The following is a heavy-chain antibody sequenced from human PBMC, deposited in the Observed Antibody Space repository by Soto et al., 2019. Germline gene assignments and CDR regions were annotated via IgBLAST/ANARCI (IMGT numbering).Heavy chain of an antibody. CDR3: AKGMRYCSSTSCSTMSHYYYYMDV. D-gene: IGHD2-2*01. J-gene: IGHJ6*03. V-gene: IGHV3-23*01. Sequence: EVQLLESGGGLVQPEGSLRLSCAASGFTFSSYAMSWVRQAPGKGLEWVSAISGSGGSTYYADSVKGRFTISRDNSKNTLYLQMYSRRAEDTAVYYCAKGMRYCSSTSCSTMSHYYYYMDVWGKGTTVTVSS. CDR1: GFTFSSYA. CDR2: ISGSGGST.